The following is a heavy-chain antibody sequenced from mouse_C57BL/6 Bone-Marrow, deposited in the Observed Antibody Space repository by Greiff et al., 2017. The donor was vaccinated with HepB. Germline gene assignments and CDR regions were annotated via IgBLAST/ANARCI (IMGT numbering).Heavy chain of an antibody. J-gene: IGHJ2*01. V-gene: IGHV5-9*01. D-gene: IGHD1-1*01. CDR2: ISGGGGNT. Sequence: EVKLQESGGGLVKPGGSLKLSCAASGFTFSSYTMSWVRQTPEKRLEWVATISGGGGNTYYPDSVKGRFTISRDNAKNTLYLQMSSLRSEDTALYYCARHDYYGSSLDYWGQGTTLTVSS. CDR3: ARHDYYGSSLDY. CDR1: GFTFSSYT.